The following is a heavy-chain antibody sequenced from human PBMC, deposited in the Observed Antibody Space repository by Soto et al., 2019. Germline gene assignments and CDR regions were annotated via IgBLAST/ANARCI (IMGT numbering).Heavy chain of an antibody. CDR3: ARDGYCISTSCYVVYYYGMDV. CDR1: GFTFSDYY. V-gene: IGHV3-11*01. D-gene: IGHD2-2*03. Sequence: PGGSLRLSCAASGFTFSDYYMSWIRQAPGKGLEWVSYISSSGSTIYYADSVKGRFTISRDNAKNSLYLQMNSLRAEDTAVYYCARDGYCISTSCYVVYYYGMDVWGQGTTVTVSS. CDR2: ISSSGSTI. J-gene: IGHJ6*02.